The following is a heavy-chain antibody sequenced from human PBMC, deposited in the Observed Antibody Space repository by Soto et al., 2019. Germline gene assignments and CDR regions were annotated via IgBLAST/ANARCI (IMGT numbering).Heavy chain of an antibody. J-gene: IGHJ6*03. CDR1: GDSVSSNSAA. CDR2: TYYRSRWYN. CDR3: AGTSPLRWYYMDV. D-gene: IGHD1-7*01. V-gene: IGHV6-1*01. Sequence: SQTLSLTCAISGDSVSSNSAAWNWIRQSPSRGLEWLGRTYYRSRWYNDYAVSVRSRITVNPDTSKNQFSLHLNSVTPEDAAVYFCAGTSPLRWYYMDVWDKETTVTVSS.